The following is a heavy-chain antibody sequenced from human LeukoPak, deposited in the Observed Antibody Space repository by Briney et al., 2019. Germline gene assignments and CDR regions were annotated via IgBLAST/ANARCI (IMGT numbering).Heavy chain of an antibody. V-gene: IGHV1-2*02. CDR2: INPNSGGT. J-gene: IGHJ5*02. Sequence: ASVKVPCKASGYTFTGYYMHWVRQAPGQGLEWMGWINPNSGGTNYAQKFQGRVTMTRDTSISTAYMELSRLRSDDTAVYYCARDAQQLAYGDNWFDPWGQGTLVTVSS. CDR1: GYTFTGYY. D-gene: IGHD6-13*01. CDR3: ARDAQQLAYGDNWFDP.